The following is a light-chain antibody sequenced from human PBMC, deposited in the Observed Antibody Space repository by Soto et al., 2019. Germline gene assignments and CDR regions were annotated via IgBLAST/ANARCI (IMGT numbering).Light chain of an antibody. Sequence: EIQMTQSPSTLSASVGDRVTITCRASQSISSWLAWYQQKPGKAPKLLIYDASSLESGVPSRFSGSGSGTEFTLTIRSLQPDDFATYYCQQYNSYWTFGQGTKVEIK. CDR3: QQYNSYWT. CDR1: QSISSW. CDR2: DAS. J-gene: IGKJ1*01. V-gene: IGKV1-5*01.